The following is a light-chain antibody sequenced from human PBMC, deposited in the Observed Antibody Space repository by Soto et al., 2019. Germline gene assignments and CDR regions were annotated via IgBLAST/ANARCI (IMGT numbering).Light chain of an antibody. CDR2: EVS. J-gene: IGLJ2*01. V-gene: IGLV2-14*01. CDR1: SSDVGGYNY. Sequence: QAVVTQPASVSGSPGQSITISCTGTSSDVGGYNYVSWYQQHPGKAPKLIIYEVSNRPSGVSYRFSGSKSGNTASLTISGLQAEDEADYYCSSYTTSSTVVFGGGTKLTVL. CDR3: SSYTTSSTVV.